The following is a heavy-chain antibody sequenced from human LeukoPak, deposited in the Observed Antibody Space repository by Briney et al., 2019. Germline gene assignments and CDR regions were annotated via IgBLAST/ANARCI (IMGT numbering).Heavy chain of an antibody. J-gene: IGHJ3*02. CDR3: ARDHARGKWFGGLRRGAFDI. Sequence: ASVNVSCKASGYTFTGYYMHWVRQAPGQGLEWMGWINPNSGGTNYAQKFQGRVTMTRDTSISTAYMELSRLRSDDTAVYYCARDHARGKWFGGLRRGAFDIWGQGTMVTVSS. CDR2: INPNSGGT. D-gene: IGHD3-10*01. CDR1: GYTFTGYY. V-gene: IGHV1-2*02.